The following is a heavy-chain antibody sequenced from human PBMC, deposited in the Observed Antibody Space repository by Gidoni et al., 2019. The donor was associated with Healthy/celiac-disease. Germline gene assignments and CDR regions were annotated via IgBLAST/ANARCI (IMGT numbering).Heavy chain of an antibody. CDR1: GFTFSSYW. CDR2: INSDGSST. J-gene: IGHJ4*02. D-gene: IGHD2-15*01. Sequence: EVQLVESGGGLVQPGGSLRLSCAASGFTFSSYWMHWVRQAPGKGLVWVSRINSDGSSTSYADSVKGRFTISRDNAKNTLYLQMNSLRAEDTAVYYCARGGYCSGGSCYPSYWGQGTLVTVSS. CDR3: ARGGYCSGGSCYPSY. V-gene: IGHV3-74*01.